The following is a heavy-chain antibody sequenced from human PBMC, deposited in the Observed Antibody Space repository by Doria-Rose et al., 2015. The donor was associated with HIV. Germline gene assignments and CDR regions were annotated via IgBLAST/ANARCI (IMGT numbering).Heavy chain of an antibody. CDR2: IYYSGST. J-gene: IGHJ3*02. Sequence: QPPGKGLEWIGSIYYSGSTYYNPSLKSRVTISVDTSKNQFSLKLSSVTAADTAIYYCARDLEYSSSFDAFDIWGQGTMVTVSS. V-gene: IGHV4-39*07. CDR3: ARDLEYSSSFDAFDI. D-gene: IGHD6-6*01.